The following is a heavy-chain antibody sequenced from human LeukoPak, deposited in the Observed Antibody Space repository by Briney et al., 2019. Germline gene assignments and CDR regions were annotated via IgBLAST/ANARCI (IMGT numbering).Heavy chain of an antibody. V-gene: IGHV4-59*08. CDR1: DVSIKNYY. J-gene: IGHJ5*02. Sequence: PSETLSLTCTVSDVSIKNYYWSWIRQPPGKGLEWIANIYYAGSSNYNPSLKSRVSVSIDASKNQLSLKLTSVTAADTAIYYYARQAVIIPTGMEGPWFDPWGQGTLVAVSS. CDR3: ARQAVIIPTGMEGPWFDP. D-gene: IGHD2/OR15-2a*01. CDR2: IYYAGSS.